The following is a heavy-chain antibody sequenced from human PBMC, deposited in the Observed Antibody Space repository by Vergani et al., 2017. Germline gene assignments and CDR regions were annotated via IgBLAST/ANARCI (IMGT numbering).Heavy chain of an antibody. V-gene: IGHV5-10-1*03. D-gene: IGHD6-13*01. J-gene: IGHJ4*02. CDR1: GYSFTRYW. Sequence: EVQLVQSGAEVKTPGESMRISCKGSGYSFTRYWISWVRQMPGKGREWMGRIDTSDSYTNYSPSFQGHVTISAAKSISTAYLQWSILKASDTAMYYCARHKYSSSWYHDYWGQGTLVTVSS. CDR2: IDTSDSYT. CDR3: ARHKYSSSWYHDY.